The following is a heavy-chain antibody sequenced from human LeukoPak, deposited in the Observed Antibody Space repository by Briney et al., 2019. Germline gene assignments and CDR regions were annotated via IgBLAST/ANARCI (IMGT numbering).Heavy chain of an antibody. CDR1: GFTFSSYA. CDR3: AKGYCSGTRCYRDY. J-gene: IGHJ4*02. Sequence: GGSLRLSCAASGFTFSSYAMNWVRQAPGKGLEGVSSISGSGGNTYYADSVRGRFTISRDNSKNTLYLQMNSLRAEDTALYYCAKGYCSGTRCYRDYWGQGTLVTVS. D-gene: IGHD2-2*01. V-gene: IGHV3-23*01. CDR2: ISGSGGNT.